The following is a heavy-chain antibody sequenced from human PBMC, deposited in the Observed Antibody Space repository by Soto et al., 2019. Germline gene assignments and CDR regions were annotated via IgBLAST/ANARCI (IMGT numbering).Heavy chain of an antibody. J-gene: IGHJ6*02. V-gene: IGHV3-21*01. D-gene: IGHD3-10*01. CDR2: ISSSSSYI. CDR3: AREWGGSGSYYPAYYYYGMDV. Sequence: GGSLRLSCAASGFTFSSYSMNWVRQAPGKGLEWVSSISSSSSYIYYADSVKGRFTISRDNAKNSLYLQMNSLRAEDTAEYYCAREWGGSGSYYPAYYYYGMDVWGQGTTVTVSS. CDR1: GFTFSSYS.